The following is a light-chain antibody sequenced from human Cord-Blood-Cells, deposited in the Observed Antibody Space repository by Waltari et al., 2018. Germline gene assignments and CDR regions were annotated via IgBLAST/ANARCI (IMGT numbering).Light chain of an antibody. CDR2: AAS. CDR1: QGVSNY. V-gene: IGKV1-27*01. Sequence: DIQMTQSPSSLSASVGDRVTITCRASQGVSNYLAWYQQKPGKVPKLLIYAASTLQSGFPSRCSGSGSGTEFALTISSLQPEDVATYYCQKYNSAPLTFGQGTKVEIK. CDR3: QKYNSAPLT. J-gene: IGKJ1*01.